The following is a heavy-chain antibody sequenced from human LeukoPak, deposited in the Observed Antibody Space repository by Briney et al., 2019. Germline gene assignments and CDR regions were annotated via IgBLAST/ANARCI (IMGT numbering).Heavy chain of an antibody. CDR3: ATDYCSGGSCYSNFDY. Sequence: ASVKVSCKASGYTFTGYYMHWVRQAPGQGLEWMGWINPNSGGTNYAQKFQGRVTMTEDTSTDTAYMELSSLRSGDTAVYYCATDYCSGGSCYSNFDYWGQGTLVTVSS. D-gene: IGHD2-15*01. CDR2: INPNSGGT. J-gene: IGHJ4*02. CDR1: GYTFTGYY. V-gene: IGHV1-2*02.